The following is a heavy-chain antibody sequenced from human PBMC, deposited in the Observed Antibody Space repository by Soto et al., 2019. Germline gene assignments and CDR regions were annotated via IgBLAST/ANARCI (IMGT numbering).Heavy chain of an antibody. Sequence: VQLVQSGAEVKEPGSSVKVSCKASGGGNLRDYRTTWVRRAPGQGLEWMGGIIPKLGSANYAQNFQGRVTVTADESTNTVYMELRSLISDDTAVYYSARGGDGYHFGAVYRGQGTPVTVSS. V-gene: IGHV1-69*01. D-gene: IGHD2-21*01. J-gene: IGHJ4*02. CDR2: IIPKLGSA. CDR1: GGGNLRDYR. CDR3: ARGGDGYHFGAVY.